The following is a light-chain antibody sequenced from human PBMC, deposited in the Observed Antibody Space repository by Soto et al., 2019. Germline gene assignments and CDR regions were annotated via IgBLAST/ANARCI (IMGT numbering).Light chain of an antibody. J-gene: IGKJ4*02. CDR2: AAA. V-gene: IGKV1-6*02. CDR3: LQDHNYPLT. CDR1: QGIGND. Sequence: AIQMAQSPSSLSASVGHRVTITCRASQGIGNDVGWFQQKPGKAPKLLIYAAATLQSGVPSRVSGSRSGTDFTLTLSSPQPEDFATYYCLQDHNYPLTFGGGNKVEIK.